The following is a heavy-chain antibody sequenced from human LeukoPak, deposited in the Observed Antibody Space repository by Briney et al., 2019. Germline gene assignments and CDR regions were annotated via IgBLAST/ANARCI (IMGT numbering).Heavy chain of an antibody. V-gene: IGHV1-58*02. J-gene: IGHJ4*02. CDR3: ARAVRTVTTFPDY. Sequence: GASVKVSCKASGFTFTSSAMQWVRQARGQRLEWIGWIVVGSGNTNYAQKFQERVTITRDMSTSTAYMELSSLRSEDTAVYYCARAVRTVTTFPDYWGQGTLVTVSS. CDR2: IVVGSGNT. CDR1: GFTFTSSA. D-gene: IGHD4-11*01.